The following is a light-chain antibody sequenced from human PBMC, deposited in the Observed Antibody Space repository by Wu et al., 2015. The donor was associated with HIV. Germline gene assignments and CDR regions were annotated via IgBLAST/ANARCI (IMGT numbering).Light chain of an antibody. CDR2: DAS. V-gene: IGKV3-11*01. J-gene: IGKJ4*01. CDR1: QSVRNY. Sequence: EIVLTQSPATLSLSPGERATLSCRASQSVRNYLAWFQQKPGQAPRLLIYDASNRATDIPARFSGSGSGTDFTLTISSMQSEDLAVYFCQQYNNWPLTFGGGTKVEI. CDR3: QQYNNWPLT.